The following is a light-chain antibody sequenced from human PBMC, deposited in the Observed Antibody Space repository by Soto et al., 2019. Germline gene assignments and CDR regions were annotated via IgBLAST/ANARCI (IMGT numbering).Light chain of an antibody. CDR1: QTISNY. J-gene: IGKJ4*01. CDR2: DAS. CDR3: QQYDILPIT. V-gene: IGKV1-33*01. Sequence: DIQMTQSPSSLSASVGDRVTITCRTSQTISNYLNWYHQKPGKAPKLLIHDASILQTGVPSRFSGGGSGTDFTFTITSLQPEDIATYYCQQYDILPITFGGGTKVDIK.